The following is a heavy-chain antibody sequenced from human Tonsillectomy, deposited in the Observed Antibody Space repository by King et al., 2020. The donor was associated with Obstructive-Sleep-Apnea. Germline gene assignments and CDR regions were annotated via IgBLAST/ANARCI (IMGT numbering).Heavy chain of an antibody. D-gene: IGHD2-21*01. J-gene: IGHJ6*02. CDR1: GFTFSSYS. V-gene: IGHV3-21*01. Sequence: QLVQSGGGLVKPGGSLRLSCVASGFTFSSYSINWVRQAPGKGLEWVSSISGSSSYIYYADSVKGRFTISRDNAKNSLYLQINSLIAEDTAVYYCVRVYSVVAGLDVWGLGTTVTVSS. CDR2: ISGSSSYI. CDR3: VRVYSVVAGLDV.